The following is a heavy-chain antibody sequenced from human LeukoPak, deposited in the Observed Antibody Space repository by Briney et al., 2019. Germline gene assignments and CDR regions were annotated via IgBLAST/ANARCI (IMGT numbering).Heavy chain of an antibody. CDR3: ARGGCSTSWYYYYYAMDV. CDR1: GCTSSGYE. Sequence: TGGCLRLSCAASGCTSSGYEMNWVRQAQGKGLKWVSYISNSGTIIYYADSVKGRFTISTDNVKNSLYLQVNHLRAEDTAVYYCARGGCSTSWYYYYYAMDVWGQGTTVTVSS. D-gene: IGHD2-2*01. V-gene: IGHV3-48*03. CDR2: ISNSGTII. J-gene: IGHJ6*02.